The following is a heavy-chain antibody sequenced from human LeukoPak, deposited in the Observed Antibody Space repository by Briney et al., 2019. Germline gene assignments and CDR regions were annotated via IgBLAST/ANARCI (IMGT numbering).Heavy chain of an antibody. J-gene: IGHJ6*02. Sequence: QPGGSLRLSCAASGFTFSSYGMHWVRQAPGKGLEWVAVIWYDRSNKYYADSVKGRFTISRDNSKNTLYLQMNSLRAEDTAVYYCARDPAITMVRETYYYYGMDVWGQGTTVTVSS. D-gene: IGHD3-10*01. CDR1: GFTFSSYG. CDR2: IWYDRSNK. CDR3: ARDPAITMVRETYYYYGMDV. V-gene: IGHV3-33*01.